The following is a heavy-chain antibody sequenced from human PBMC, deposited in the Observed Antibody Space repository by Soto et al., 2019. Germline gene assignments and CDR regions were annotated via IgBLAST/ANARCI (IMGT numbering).Heavy chain of an antibody. Sequence: ASVKVSCKASGYTFTIYAMHWVLQAPGQRLEWMGWINAGNGNTKYSQKFQGRVTITRDTSASTAYMELSSLRSEDTAVYYCARDVGVYTTWCDPGGQGTLVTGSS. CDR2: INAGNGNT. J-gene: IGHJ5*02. CDR1: GYTFTIYA. V-gene: IGHV1-3*01. CDR3: ARDVGVYTTWCDP. D-gene: IGHD3-3*01.